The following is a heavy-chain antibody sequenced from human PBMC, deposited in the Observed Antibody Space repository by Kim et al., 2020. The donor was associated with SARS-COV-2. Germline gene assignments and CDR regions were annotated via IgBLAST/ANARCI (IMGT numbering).Heavy chain of an antibody. CDR2: IKSKTDGGTT. D-gene: IGHD4-17*01. J-gene: IGHJ6*02. V-gene: IGHV3-15*01. CDR1: GFTFSNAW. CDR3: TTDPTTVTTDYYYYGMDV. Sequence: GGSLRLSCAASGFTFSNAWMSWVRQAPGKGLEWVGRIKSKTDGGTTDYAAPVKGRFTISRDDSKNTLYLQMNSLKTEDTAVYYCTTDPTTVTTDYYYYGMDVWGQGTTVTVSS.